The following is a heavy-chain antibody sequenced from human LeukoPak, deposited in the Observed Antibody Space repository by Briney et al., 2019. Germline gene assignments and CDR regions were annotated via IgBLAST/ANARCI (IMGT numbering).Heavy chain of an antibody. CDR1: GGSISSYY. J-gene: IGHJ6*03. V-gene: IGHV4-59*01. Sequence: SETLSLTCTVSGGSISSYYWSWIRQPPGKGLEWIGYIYYSGSTNYNPSLKSRVTISVDTSKNQFSLKLSSVTAADTAVYYCARGYYGSGSYYENYYYYYMDVWGKGTTVTVSS. CDR3: ARGYYGSGSYYENYYYYYMDV. D-gene: IGHD3-10*01. CDR2: IYYSGST.